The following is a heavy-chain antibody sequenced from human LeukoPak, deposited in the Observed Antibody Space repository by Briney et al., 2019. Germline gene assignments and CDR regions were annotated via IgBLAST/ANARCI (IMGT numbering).Heavy chain of an antibody. CDR2: IYSGGST. V-gene: IGHV3-66*01. CDR3: ARDPGYYYGMDV. D-gene: IGHD3-10*01. CDR1: GFXVSSNY. J-gene: IGHJ6*02. Sequence: GSLRLSCAASGFXVSSNYMSWVRQAPGKGLEWVSVIYSGGSTYYADSVKGRFTISRDNSKNTLCLQMNSLRAEDTAVYYCARDPGYYYGMDVWGQGSTVTVSS.